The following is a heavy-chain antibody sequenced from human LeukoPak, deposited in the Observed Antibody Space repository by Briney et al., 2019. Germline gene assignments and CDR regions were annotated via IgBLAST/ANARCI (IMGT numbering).Heavy chain of an antibody. J-gene: IGHJ5*02. V-gene: IGHV4-59*01. CDR1: GGSMTNYY. CDR3: ARGLVVGAGRPDP. Sequence: SETLSLTCTVSGGSMTNYYWSWIRQTPGKGLEWIGYIFYTGNTNYSPSLKSRLTISVDTSKNQFSLNLSSVTTADTGVYFCARGLVVGAGRPDPWGQGTLAIVSS. CDR2: IFYTGNT. D-gene: IGHD3-22*01.